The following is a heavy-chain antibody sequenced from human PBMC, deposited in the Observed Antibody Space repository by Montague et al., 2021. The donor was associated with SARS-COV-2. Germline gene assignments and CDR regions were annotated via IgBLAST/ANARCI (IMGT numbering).Heavy chain of an antibody. Sequence: SETLSLTCAVYTEAFNGYYWTWIRQPPGKGLEWIGEVSHPGSAKSNPSLKSRVPISVDTYRKQVSLRLTSVTAADTATYCCARGVHNWVIFVVSPRYYFDFWGQGNMVAVSA. CDR2: VSHPGSA. J-gene: IGHJ4*02. V-gene: IGHV4-34*01. CDR1: TEAFNGYY. CDR3: ARGVHNWVIFVVSPRYYFDF. D-gene: IGHD3-9*01.